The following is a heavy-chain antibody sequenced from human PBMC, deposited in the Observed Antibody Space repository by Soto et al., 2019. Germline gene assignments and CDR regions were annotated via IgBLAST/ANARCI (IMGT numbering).Heavy chain of an antibody. CDR3: AREGPLCGGDCYSQYYYYGMDV. Sequence: VGSLRLSCAASGFTFSSYEMNWVRQAPGKGLEWVSYISSSGSTIYYADSVKGRFTISRDNAKNSLYLQMNSLRAEDTAVYYCAREGPLCGGDCYSQYYYYGMDVWGQGTTVTVSS. D-gene: IGHD2-21*02. V-gene: IGHV3-48*03. CDR2: ISSSGSTI. CDR1: GFTFSSYE. J-gene: IGHJ6*02.